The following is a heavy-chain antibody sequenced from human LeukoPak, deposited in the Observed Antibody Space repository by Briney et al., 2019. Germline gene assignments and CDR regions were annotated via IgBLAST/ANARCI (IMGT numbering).Heavy chain of an antibody. CDR3: TRELVWLQLEY. D-gene: IGHD5-24*01. J-gene: IGHJ4*02. CDR2: IDKEGTET. V-gene: IGHV3-7*01. CDR1: GFAFPTYW. Sequence: GGSLRLSCAASGFAFPTYWMVWVRQAPGKGLEWVASIDKEGTETAYGDSVKGRFTISRDNVTYSLYLQMNSLRVEDTAVHYCTRELVWLQLEYWGQGALVTVSS.